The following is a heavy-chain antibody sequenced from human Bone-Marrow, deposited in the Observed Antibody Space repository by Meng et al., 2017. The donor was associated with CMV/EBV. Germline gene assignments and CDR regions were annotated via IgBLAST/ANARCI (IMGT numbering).Heavy chain of an antibody. CDR3: AKEGEAYCGGDCYFRAFDI. CDR2: ISSSGSTI. D-gene: IGHD2-21*01. V-gene: IGHV3-48*03. CDR1: GFTFSSYE. J-gene: IGHJ3*02. Sequence: GESLKISCAASGFTFSSYEMNWVRQAPGKGLEWVSYISSSGSTIYYADSVKGRFTISRDNSKNTLYLQMNSLRAEDTAVYYCAKEGEAYCGGDCYFRAFDIWGQGTMVTVSS.